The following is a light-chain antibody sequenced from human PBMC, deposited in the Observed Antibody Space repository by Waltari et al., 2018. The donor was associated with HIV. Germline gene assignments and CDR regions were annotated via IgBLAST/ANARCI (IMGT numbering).Light chain of an antibody. CDR2: GNT. J-gene: IGLJ2*01. CDR3: QSYDSSLSVV. CDR1: NSNIGAGYD. Sequence: QSVLTQPPSVSGAPGQRVPISCTGSNSNIGAGYDVPWYQQLPGTAPKLLIYGNTNRPSGVPDRFSGSKSGTSASLAITGLQAEDEADYYCQSYDSSLSVVFGGGTKLTVL. V-gene: IGLV1-40*01.